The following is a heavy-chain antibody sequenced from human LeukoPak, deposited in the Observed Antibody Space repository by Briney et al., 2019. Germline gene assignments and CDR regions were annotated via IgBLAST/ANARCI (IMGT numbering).Heavy chain of an antibody. CDR2: INHSRST. CDR1: GASFSGYY. J-gene: IGHJ3*01. V-gene: IGHV4-34*01. D-gene: IGHD6-6*01. Sequence: SETLSLTCAVYGASFSGYYWGWVRQPPGKGLEWIGEINHSRSTTYNPSLKSRVTMSVDTCKSQFSLRLSSVTAADTAVYYCAKVYSSSSRDSFDVWGQGTMVTVSS. CDR3: AKVYSSSSRDSFDV.